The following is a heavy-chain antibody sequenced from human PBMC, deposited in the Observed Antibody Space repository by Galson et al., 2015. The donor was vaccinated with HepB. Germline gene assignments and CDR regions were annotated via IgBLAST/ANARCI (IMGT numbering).Heavy chain of an antibody. CDR3: ARAPPPFDSSGYFGFFDY. D-gene: IGHD3-22*01. CDR2: IAPLFGTP. CDR1: GGTFTYYG. J-gene: IGHJ4*02. V-gene: IGHV1-69*13. Sequence: SVKVSCKASGGTFTYYGINWVRQAPGQGPEWMGGIAPLFGTPSYAQKFQGRVTISADVSTGTAYMELNMLKSDDTAVYYCARAPPPFDSSGYFGFFDYWGQGTLVTVSS.